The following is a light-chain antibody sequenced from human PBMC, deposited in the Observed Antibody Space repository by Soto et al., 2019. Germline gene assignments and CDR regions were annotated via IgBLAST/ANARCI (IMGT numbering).Light chain of an antibody. CDR3: QQYGSSPLT. CDR1: QGVASSY. CDR2: GVS. V-gene: IGKV3-20*01. Sequence: EIVLTQSPGTLSLFPGERATLSCRASQGVASSYLAWYQQKPGQAPRLLIFGVSSRATGIPDRFSGRGSGTDFTLTISGLEPEDFAVYYCQQYGSSPLTFGGGTRVEIK. J-gene: IGKJ4*01.